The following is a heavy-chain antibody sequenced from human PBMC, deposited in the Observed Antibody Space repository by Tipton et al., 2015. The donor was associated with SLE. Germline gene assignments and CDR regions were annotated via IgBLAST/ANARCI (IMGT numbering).Heavy chain of an antibody. Sequence: SLRLSCAASGFTFSTYWRHWVRQVPGKGLEWVSRIKTDGSTTIYADSVKGRFTISRDNAKNMLYLQMNSLRAEDTAVYYCAKDQSITIFGVVINIDYWGQGTLVTVSS. J-gene: IGHJ4*02. CDR2: IKTDGSTT. D-gene: IGHD3-3*01. V-gene: IGHV3-74*01. CDR1: GFTFSTYW. CDR3: AKDQSITIFGVVINIDY.